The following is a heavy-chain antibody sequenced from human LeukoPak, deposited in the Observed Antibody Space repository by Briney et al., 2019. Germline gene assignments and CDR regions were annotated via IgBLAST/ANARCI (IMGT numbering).Heavy chain of an antibody. Sequence: GGSLRLSCAVSGFTFNNYDIHWVRQAPGKGLEWVAFIRSDGSNKYYADSVKGRFTISRDNSKNTLYLQMNSLRAEETAVYYCARDDPVAAGTNWFDPWGQGTLVTVSS. D-gene: IGHD6-13*01. J-gene: IGHJ5*02. CDR3: ARDDPVAAGTNWFDP. V-gene: IGHV3-30*02. CDR2: IRSDGSNK. CDR1: GFTFNNYD.